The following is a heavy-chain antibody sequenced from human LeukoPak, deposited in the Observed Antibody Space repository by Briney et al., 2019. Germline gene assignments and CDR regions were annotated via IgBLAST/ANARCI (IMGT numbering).Heavy chain of an antibody. J-gene: IGHJ5*02. CDR2: IYTSGST. D-gene: IGHD3-16*01. CDR3: ARDWGVFKRPNWFDP. V-gene: IGHV4-4*07. CDR1: GGSISSYY. Sequence: PSETLSLTCTVSGGSISSYYWSWIRQPAGKGLEWIGRIYTSGSTDYNPSLKSRVTMSVDTSKNQFSLKLSSVTAADTAVYYCARDWGVFKRPNWFDPWGQGTLVTVSS.